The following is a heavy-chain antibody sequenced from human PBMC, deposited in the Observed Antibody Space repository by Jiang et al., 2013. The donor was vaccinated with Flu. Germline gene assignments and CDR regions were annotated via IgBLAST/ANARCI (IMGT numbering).Heavy chain of an antibody. Sequence: GPGLVKPSQTLSLTCTVSGGSISSGGYYWSWIRQHPGKGLEWIGYIHYSGGTFYNPSLKSRVTMSVDTSKNQFSLKLSSVTATDTAVYYCARQVRNTGGSYSRAFDIWGQGTMVTISS. J-gene: IGHJ3*02. CDR3: ARQVRNTGGSYSRAFDI. CDR1: GGSISSGGYY. D-gene: IGHD1-26*01. V-gene: IGHV4-31*03. CDR2: IHYSGGT.